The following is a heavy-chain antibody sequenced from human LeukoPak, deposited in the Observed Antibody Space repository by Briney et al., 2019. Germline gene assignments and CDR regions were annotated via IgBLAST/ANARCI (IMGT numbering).Heavy chain of an antibody. CDR3: ATQRRDGYNFFDY. Sequence: GGSLRLSCAASGFTFSSFAMSWVRQAPGKGLEWVSAISASGASTFYADSVKGRFTISRDNSKNTLYLQMNSLRAEDTAVYYCATQRRDGYNFFDYWGQGTLVTVSS. V-gene: IGHV3-23*01. CDR1: GFTFSSFA. CDR2: ISASGAST. D-gene: IGHD5-24*01. J-gene: IGHJ4*02.